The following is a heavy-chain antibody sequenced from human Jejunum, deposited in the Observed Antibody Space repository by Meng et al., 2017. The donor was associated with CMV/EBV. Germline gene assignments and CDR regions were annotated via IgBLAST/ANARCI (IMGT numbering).Heavy chain of an antibody. V-gene: IGHV2-5*02. CDR1: GLSSISSGVG. Sequence: QTSVKESGPPLVKPTQTLTLTCAFSGLSSISSGVGVGWIRQPPGKALEWLALIYWDDDKRYSPSLRSRLTITKDTSKNEVVLTMTNMDPVDTGTYYCAHFVGGYYPSRPDYWGQGTLVTVSS. CDR2: IYWDDDK. CDR3: AHFVGGYYPSRPDY. D-gene: IGHD1-26*01. J-gene: IGHJ4*02.